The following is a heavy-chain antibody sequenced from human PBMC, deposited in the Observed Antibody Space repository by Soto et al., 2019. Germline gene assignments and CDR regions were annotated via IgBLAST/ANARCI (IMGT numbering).Heavy chain of an antibody. CDR2: INDDGSST. Sequence: FLRLSCAASGFTFSMYWMHWVRQVPGKGPEWVSRINDDGSSTNYADSVKGRFTISRDNAKNTLYLQMNDLRAEDTAVYYCTRGPRSTSTGWGAFWGQGTLVTVSS. CDR3: TRGPRSTSTGWGAF. D-gene: IGHD3-10*01. V-gene: IGHV3-74*01. J-gene: IGHJ4*02. CDR1: GFTFSMYW.